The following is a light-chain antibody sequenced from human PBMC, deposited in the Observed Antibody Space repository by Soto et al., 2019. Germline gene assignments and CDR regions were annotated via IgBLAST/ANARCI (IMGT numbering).Light chain of an antibody. CDR1: SSDVGGYNY. CDR2: DVS. J-gene: IGLJ2*01. CDR3: NSYTTSSTLV. V-gene: IGLV2-14*01. Sequence: QSVLTQPASVSGSPGQSITISCTGTSSDVGGYNYVSWYQQHPGKAPRLMIFDVSNRPSGVSNRFSGSKSGNTASLTISGLQPEDEADYYCNSYTTSSTLVFGGGTKLNVL.